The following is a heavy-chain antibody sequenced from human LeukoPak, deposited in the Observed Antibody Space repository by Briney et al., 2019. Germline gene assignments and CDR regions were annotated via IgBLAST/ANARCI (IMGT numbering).Heavy chain of an antibody. CDR1: GGSISSSSYY. CDR2: IYYSGST. CDR3: ARAASDIVVVVAATDYFDY. D-gene: IGHD2-15*01. Sequence: SETLSLTCTVSGGSISSSSYYWGWIRQPPGKGLEWIGSIYYSGSTYYNPSLKSRVTISVDTSKNQFSLKLSSVTAADTAVYYCARAASDIVVVVAATDYFDYWGQGTLVTVSS. J-gene: IGHJ4*02. V-gene: IGHV4-39*07.